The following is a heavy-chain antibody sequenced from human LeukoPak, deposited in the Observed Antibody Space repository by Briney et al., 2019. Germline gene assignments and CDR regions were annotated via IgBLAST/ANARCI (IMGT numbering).Heavy chain of an antibody. V-gene: IGHV3-21*01. Sequence: GGSLRLSCAASGFTFSSYSMNWVRQAPGKGLEWVSSISSSSSYIYYADSVKGRFTISRDNAKNSLYLQMNSLRAEDTAVYYCAKDSSGSYYKGADYWGQGTLVTVSS. CDR2: ISSSSSYI. J-gene: IGHJ4*02. CDR1: GFTFSSYS. D-gene: IGHD3-10*01. CDR3: AKDSSGSYYKGADY.